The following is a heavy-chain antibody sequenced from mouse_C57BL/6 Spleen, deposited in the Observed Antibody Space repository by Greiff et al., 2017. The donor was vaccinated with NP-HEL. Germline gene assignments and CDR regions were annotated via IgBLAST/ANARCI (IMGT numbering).Heavy chain of an antibody. CDR2: IYPGDGDT. J-gene: IGHJ3*01. V-gene: IGHV1-82*01. CDR3: ARSGVGNNFAY. CDR1: GYAFSSSW. D-gene: IGHD1-1*01. Sequence: QVQLKESGPELVKPGASVKISCKASGYAFSSSWMNWVKQRPGKGLEWIGRIYPGDGDTNYNGKFKGKATLTADKSSSTAYMQLSSLTSEDSAVYFCARSGVGNNFAYWGQGTLVTVSA.